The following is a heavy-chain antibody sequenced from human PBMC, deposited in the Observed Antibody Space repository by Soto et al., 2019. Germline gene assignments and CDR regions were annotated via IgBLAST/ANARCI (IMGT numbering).Heavy chain of an antibody. V-gene: IGHV3-23*01. D-gene: IGHD3-22*01. Sequence: GGSLRLSCAASGFTFSSYAMSWVRQAPGKGLEWVSAISGSGGSTYYADSVKGRFTISRDNSKNTLYLQMNSLRAEDTAVYYCAKAFEYYYDSSGYYYGMDVWGQGTTVTVSS. CDR2: ISGSGGST. J-gene: IGHJ6*02. CDR1: GFTFSSYA. CDR3: AKAFEYYYDSSGYYYGMDV.